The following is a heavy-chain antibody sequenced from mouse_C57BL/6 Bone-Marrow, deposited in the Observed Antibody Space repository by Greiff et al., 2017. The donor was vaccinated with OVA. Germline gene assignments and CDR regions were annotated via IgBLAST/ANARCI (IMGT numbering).Heavy chain of an antibody. J-gene: IGHJ2*01. V-gene: IGHV14-4*01. Sequence: EVKLLESGAELVRPGASVKLSCTASGFNIKDDYMHWVKERPEQGLEWIGWIDPENGDTEYASKFQGKATITADTSSKTVYLQLSSLTSEDTAVYYCTTYRDWGQGTTLTVSS. CDR3: TTYRD. CDR1: GFNIKDDY. CDR2: IDPENGDT.